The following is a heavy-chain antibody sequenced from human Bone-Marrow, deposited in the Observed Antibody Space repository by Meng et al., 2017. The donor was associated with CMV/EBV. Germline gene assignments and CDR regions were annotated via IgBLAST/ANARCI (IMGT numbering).Heavy chain of an antibody. D-gene: IGHD2-2*01. J-gene: IGHJ6*02. CDR2: IIPILGIA. V-gene: IGHV1-69*04. Sequence: SVKVSCKASGYTFTSYDINWVRQAPGQGLEWMGRIIPILGIANYAQKFQGRVTITADKSTSTAYMELSSLRSEDTAVYYCASPELVPADPYYYYGMDVWGQGTTVTVSS. CDR3: ASPELVPADPYYYYGMDV. CDR1: GYTFTSYD.